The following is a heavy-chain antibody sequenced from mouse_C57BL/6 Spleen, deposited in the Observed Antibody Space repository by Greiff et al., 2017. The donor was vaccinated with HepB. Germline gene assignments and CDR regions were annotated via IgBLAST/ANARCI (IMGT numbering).Heavy chain of an antibody. V-gene: IGHV5-4*01. D-gene: IGHD1-1*01. CDR3: ARDGDYYGSSTWYFDV. Sequence: EVKLVESGGGLVKPGGSLKLSCAASGFTFSSYAMSWVRQTPEKRLEWVATISDGGSYTYYPDNVKGRFTISRDNAKNNLYLQMSHLKSEDTAMYYCARDGDYYGSSTWYFDVWGTGTTVTVSS. CDR1: GFTFSSYA. CDR2: ISDGGSYT. J-gene: IGHJ1*03.